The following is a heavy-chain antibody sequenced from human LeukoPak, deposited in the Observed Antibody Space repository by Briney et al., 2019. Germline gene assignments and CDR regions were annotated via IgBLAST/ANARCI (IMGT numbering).Heavy chain of an antibody. V-gene: IGHV4-34*01. CDR1: GGSFSGYY. CDR3: ARLRTSNPYYDILTGYWRGFDP. J-gene: IGHJ5*02. CDR2: INHSGST. D-gene: IGHD3-9*01. Sequence: SETLSLTCAVYGGSFSGYYWSWIRQPPGKGLEWIGEINHSGSTNYNPPLKSRVTISVDTSKNQFSLKLSSVTAADTAVYYCARLRTSNPYYDILTGYWRGFDPWGQGTLVAVSS.